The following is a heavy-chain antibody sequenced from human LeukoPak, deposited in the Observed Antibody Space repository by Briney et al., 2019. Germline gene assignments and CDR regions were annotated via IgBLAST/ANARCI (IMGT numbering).Heavy chain of an antibody. V-gene: IGHV1-3*01. D-gene: IGHD5-12*01. CDR1: GYTLATYG. J-gene: IGHJ4*02. CDR2: ISAGNGDT. Sequence: ASVKVSCKASGYTLATYGMFWVRQAPGQRLEWMGWISAGNGDTRYSQKFQGRVTITRDTSASTVYMELSSLRSEDTTLYYCARDVASSLDYWGQGTLVTVSS. CDR3: ARDVASSLDY.